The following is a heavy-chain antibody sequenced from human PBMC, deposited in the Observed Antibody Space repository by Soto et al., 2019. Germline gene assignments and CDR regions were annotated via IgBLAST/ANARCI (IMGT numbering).Heavy chain of an antibody. J-gene: IGHJ4*02. Sequence: SQTLSLTCVISGDSVSSTSAAWNWIRQSPSRGLEWPGRTYYRSEWYNDYALSVKSRITINPDTSRNQLSLQLNSVTPEDTAVYYCARAVTLIRGAPLDYWGQGTLVTVSS. CDR1: GDSVSSTSAA. CDR2: TYYRSEWYN. D-gene: IGHD3-10*01. CDR3: ARAVTLIRGAPLDY. V-gene: IGHV6-1*01.